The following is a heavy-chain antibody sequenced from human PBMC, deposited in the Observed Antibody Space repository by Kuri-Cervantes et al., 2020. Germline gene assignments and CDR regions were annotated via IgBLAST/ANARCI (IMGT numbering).Heavy chain of an antibody. J-gene: IGHJ6*03. Sequence: GESLKISCAASGFTFSSYEMNWVRQAPGKGLEWVAVISYDGSEKYYADSVKGRFTIPRGNSKNTLSLQMNSLRAEDTAMYYCATGSSHQLRPTYYYYMDVWGKGTTVTVSS. V-gene: IGHV3-30*03. CDR1: GFTFSSYE. CDR3: ATGSSHQLRPTYYYYMDV. CDR2: ISYDGSEK. D-gene: IGHD2-2*01.